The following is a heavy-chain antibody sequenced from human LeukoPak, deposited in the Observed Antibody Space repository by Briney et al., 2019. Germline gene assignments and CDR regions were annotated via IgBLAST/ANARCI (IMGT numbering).Heavy chain of an antibody. CDR2: IIPILGIA. D-gene: IGHD1-14*01. Sequence: SVKVSCKASGGTFSSYAISWVRQAPGQGLEWMGRIIPILGIANYAQKFQGRVTITADTSTSTAYMELRSLRSDDTAVYYCARGESTTPFDYWGQGTLVTVSS. V-gene: IGHV1-69*04. CDR3: ARGESTTPFDY. CDR1: GGTFSSYA. J-gene: IGHJ4*02.